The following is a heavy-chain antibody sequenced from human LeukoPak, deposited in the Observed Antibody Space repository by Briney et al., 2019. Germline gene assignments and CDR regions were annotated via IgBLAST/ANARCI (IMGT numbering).Heavy chain of an antibody. Sequence: SGGSLRLSRAASGFTFSSYSMNWVRQAPGKGLEWVSSISSSSSYIYYADSVKGRFTISRDNAKNSLYLQMNSLRAEDTAVYYCARGAYYDFWSGYYTGGDWFDPWGQGTLVTVSS. CDR1: GFTFSSYS. CDR2: ISSSSSYI. D-gene: IGHD3-3*01. V-gene: IGHV3-21*01. CDR3: ARGAYYDFWSGYYTGGDWFDP. J-gene: IGHJ5*02.